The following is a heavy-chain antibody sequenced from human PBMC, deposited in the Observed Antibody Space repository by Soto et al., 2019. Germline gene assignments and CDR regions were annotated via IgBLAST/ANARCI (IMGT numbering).Heavy chain of an antibody. Sequence: QVTLKESGPVLVKPTETLTLTCTVSGFSLSNARMGVSWIRQPPGKALEWLAHIFSNDEKSYSTSLKSRLTFAKDTPKSQFVLTMTNMDPVDTDTYYCARLKREYSCYDFRFDYWGQGTLVTVSS. D-gene: IGHD5-12*01. V-gene: IGHV2-26*01. CDR2: IFSNDEK. CDR3: ARLKREYSCYDFRFDY. J-gene: IGHJ4*02. CDR1: GFSLSNARMG.